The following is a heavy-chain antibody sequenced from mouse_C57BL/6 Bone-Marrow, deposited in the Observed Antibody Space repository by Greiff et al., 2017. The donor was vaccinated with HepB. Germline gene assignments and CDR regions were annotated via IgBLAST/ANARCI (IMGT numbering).Heavy chain of an antibody. CDR2: IDPSDSYT. Sequence: VQLQQSGAELVMPGASVKLSCKASGYTFTSYWMHWVKQRPGQGLEWIGEIDPSDSYTNYNQKFKGKSTLTVDKSSSTAYMQLSSLTSEDSAVYYCAYYYGSRGYFDVWGTGTTVTVSS. V-gene: IGHV1-69*01. J-gene: IGHJ1*03. CDR1: GYTFTSYW. CDR3: AYYYGSRGYFDV. D-gene: IGHD1-1*01.